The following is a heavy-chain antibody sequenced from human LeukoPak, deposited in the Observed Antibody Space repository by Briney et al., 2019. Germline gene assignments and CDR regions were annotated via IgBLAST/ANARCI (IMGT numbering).Heavy chain of an antibody. CDR3: TSPRVLRYFDWLRTDDAFDI. Sequence: PGGSLRLSCVASGFTFDDYAMHWVRQAPGKGPEWVAGINWNSVSAVYADSLKGRFTISRDNSKNTAYLQMNSLKTEDTAVYYCTSPRVLRYFDWLRTDDAFDIWGQGTTVTVSS. CDR1: GFTFDDYA. J-gene: IGHJ3*02. D-gene: IGHD3-9*01. V-gene: IGHV3-9*01. CDR2: INWNSVSA.